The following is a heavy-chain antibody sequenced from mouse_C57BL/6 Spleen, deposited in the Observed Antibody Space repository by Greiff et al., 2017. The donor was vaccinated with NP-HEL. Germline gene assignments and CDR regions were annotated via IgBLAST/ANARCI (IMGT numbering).Heavy chain of an antibody. V-gene: IGHV1-50*01. J-gene: IGHJ4*01. CDR1: GYTFTSYW. CDR2: IDPSDSYT. D-gene: IGHD2-5*01. CDR3: ARVESNYRGAMDY. Sequence: QVQLQQPGAELVKPGASVKLSCKASGYTFTSYWMQWVKQRPGQGLEWIGEIDPSDSYTNYNQKFKGKATLTVDTSSSTAYMQLSSLTSEDSAVYYCARVESNYRGAMDYWGQGTSVTVSS.